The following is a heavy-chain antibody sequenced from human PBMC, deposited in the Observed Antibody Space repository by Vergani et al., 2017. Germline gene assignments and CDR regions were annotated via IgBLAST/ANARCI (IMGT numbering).Heavy chain of an antibody. Sequence: EVQLVESGGGLAQPGTSLRLSCAGSGFRVTDYYMAWVRQAPGKGLEWVSVIYTDERTFYPKSVRGRFTVSRDRSTNTLYLQMHGLRPEDTALYYCAKGGAPNPYQCDLDVWGQGTTVTVSS. V-gene: IGHV3-66*02. CDR2: IYTDERT. D-gene: IGHD2-21*02. J-gene: IGHJ6*02. CDR1: GFRVTDYY. CDR3: AKGGAPNPYQCDLDV.